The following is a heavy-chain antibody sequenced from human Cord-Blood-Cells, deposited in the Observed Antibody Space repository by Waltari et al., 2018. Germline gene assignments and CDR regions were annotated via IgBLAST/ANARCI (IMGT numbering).Heavy chain of an antibody. Sequence: QVQLVQSGAEVKKPGASVKVSCKVSGYTLTELSMHWVRQAPGKGREWMGGFGPDDGETSYAQKIQGRVTMTEDTSTDTAYMELSSLSSEDTAVYSCATGVGATPYYFDYWGQGTLVTVSS. CDR1: GYTLTELS. D-gene: IGHD1-26*01. J-gene: IGHJ4*02. CDR2: FGPDDGET. CDR3: ATGVGATPYYFDY. V-gene: IGHV1-24*01.